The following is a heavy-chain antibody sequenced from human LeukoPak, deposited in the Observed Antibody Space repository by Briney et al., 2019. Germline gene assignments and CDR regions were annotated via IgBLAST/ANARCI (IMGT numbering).Heavy chain of an antibody. CDR1: GGSFGGYY. V-gene: IGHV4-34*01. Sequence: SETLSLTCAVYGGSFGGYYWSWIRQPPGKGLEWIGEINHSGSTNYNPSLKSRVTISVDTSKNQFSLKLSSVTAADTAVYYCALLYGDYGMDGMDVWGQGTTVTVSS. J-gene: IGHJ6*02. D-gene: IGHD4-17*01. CDR2: INHSGST. CDR3: ALLYGDYGMDGMDV.